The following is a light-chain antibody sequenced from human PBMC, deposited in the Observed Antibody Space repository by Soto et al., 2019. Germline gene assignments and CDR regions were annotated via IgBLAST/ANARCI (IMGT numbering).Light chain of an antibody. J-gene: IGKJ1*01. CDR3: QKYNIPPWT. Sequence: DIQMTQSPSSLSASLGDRVTITCRASQDISNYLVWYQQRPGKTPKLLIYAASTLQTGDPSRFSGGGSGTDFTLTISSLQPLDVTSYSPQKYNIPPWTFGQGTKEEIK. V-gene: IGKV1-27*01. CDR1: QDISNY. CDR2: AAS.